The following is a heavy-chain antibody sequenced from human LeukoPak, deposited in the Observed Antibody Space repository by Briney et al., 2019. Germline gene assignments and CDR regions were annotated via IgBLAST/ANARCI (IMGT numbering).Heavy chain of an antibody. CDR2: IWYDGSNK. J-gene: IGHJ4*02. Sequence: GGSLRLSCAASGFTFSSYGMHWVRQAPGKGLEWVAVIWYDGSNKYYADSVKGRFTISRDNSKNTLYLQMNSLRAEDTAVYYCARGAPTGTTRLDYRGQGTLVTVSS. CDR3: ARGAPTGTTRLDY. D-gene: IGHD1-7*01. V-gene: IGHV3-33*01. CDR1: GFTFSSYG.